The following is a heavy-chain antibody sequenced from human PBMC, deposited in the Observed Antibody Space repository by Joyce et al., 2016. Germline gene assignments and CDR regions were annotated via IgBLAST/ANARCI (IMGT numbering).Heavy chain of an antibody. CDR2: MWYDGVTE. J-gene: IGHJ5*02. V-gene: IGHV3-33*01. CDR1: GFTLNSYG. Sequence: QVQLVESGGGVVQPGRSLRLSCAAAGFTLNSYGIHWVRQDPGKGLELVAVMWYDGVTEYDADSGKGRFTISRDTSKNTLSLQMNSLRVEDTAVYYCARIIAAARFNWFDPWGQGTLVTVSS. D-gene: IGHD6-13*01. CDR3: ARIIAAARFNWFDP.